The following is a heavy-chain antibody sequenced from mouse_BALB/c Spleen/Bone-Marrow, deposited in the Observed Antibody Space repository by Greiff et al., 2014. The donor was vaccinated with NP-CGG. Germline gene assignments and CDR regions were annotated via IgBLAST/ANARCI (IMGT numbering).Heavy chain of an antibody. J-gene: IGHJ3*01. CDR1: GFNIKDTY. Sequence: VQLQQPXAELVKPGASVKLSCTASGFNIKDTYMHWVRQRPEQGLEWIGRIDPANGTTKYDPKFQGKATITADTSSNTAYLQLSSLTSEDTAVYYCASYYYGRSSFTYWGQGTLVTVSA. CDR3: ASYYYGRSSFTY. CDR2: IDPANGTT. V-gene: IGHV14-3*02. D-gene: IGHD1-1*01.